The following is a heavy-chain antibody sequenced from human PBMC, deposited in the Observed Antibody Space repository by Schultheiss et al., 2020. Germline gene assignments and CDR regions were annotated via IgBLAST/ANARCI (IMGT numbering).Heavy chain of an antibody. CDR1: GYTFTGYY. J-gene: IGHJ4*02. CDR3: ARDRISVIAAGGFDY. Sequence: ASVKVSCKASGYTFTGYYMHWVRQAPGQGLEWMGRINPNSGGTNYAQKFQGRVTMTRDTSISTAYMELSRLRSDDTAVYYCARDRISVIAAGGFDYWGQGTLVTVS. CDR2: INPNSGGT. D-gene: IGHD6-13*01. V-gene: IGHV1-2*06.